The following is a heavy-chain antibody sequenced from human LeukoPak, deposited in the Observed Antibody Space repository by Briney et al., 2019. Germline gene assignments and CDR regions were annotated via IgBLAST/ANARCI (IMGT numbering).Heavy chain of an antibody. CDR2: INHSGST. Sequence: SETLSLTCAVYGGSFSGYYWSWIRQPPGKGLEWIGEINHSGSTNYNPSLKSRVTISVDTSKNQFSLKLSSVTAADTAVYYCARIDTDTAMDYWGQGTLVTVSS. CDR3: ARIDTDTAMDY. J-gene: IGHJ4*02. CDR1: GGSFSGYY. V-gene: IGHV4-34*01. D-gene: IGHD5-18*01.